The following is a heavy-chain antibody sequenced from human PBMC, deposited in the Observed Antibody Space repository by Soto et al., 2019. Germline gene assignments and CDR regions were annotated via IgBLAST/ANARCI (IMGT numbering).Heavy chain of an antibody. V-gene: IGHV2-5*02. Sequence: QITLTESGPTLLKPTQTLTLTCTFSGFSLSTSGVGVGWIRQPPGKALEWLALIYWDDDKLYSPSLKSSLSIPTDTSKNQVVLTMTNMDPVDTATYYCVHKVLREAAFDYWGQGTLVTVSS. CDR3: VHKVLREAAFDY. J-gene: IGHJ4*02. CDR2: IYWDDDK. CDR1: GFSLSTSGVG. D-gene: IGHD3-16*01.